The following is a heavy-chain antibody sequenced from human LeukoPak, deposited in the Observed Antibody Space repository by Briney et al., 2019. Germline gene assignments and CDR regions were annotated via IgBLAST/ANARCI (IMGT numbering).Heavy chain of an antibody. D-gene: IGHD5-12*01. V-gene: IGHV3-7*01. Sequence: GGSLRLSCAASGFTFSSYWMSWVRQARGKGLEWVANIKQDGSEKYYVDSVKGRFTISRDNAKNSLYLQMNSLRAEDTAVYYCARDQSGYVRYYYGMDVWGQGTTVTVSS. CDR3: ARDQSGYVRYYYGMDV. CDR1: GFTFSSYW. J-gene: IGHJ6*02. CDR2: IKQDGSEK.